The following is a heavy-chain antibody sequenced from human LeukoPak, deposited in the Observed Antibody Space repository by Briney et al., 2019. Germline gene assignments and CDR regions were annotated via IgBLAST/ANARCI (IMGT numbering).Heavy chain of an antibody. CDR1: GYSINSGYT. J-gene: IGHJ3*02. CDR2: IYHSGGT. D-gene: IGHD4-11*01. CDR3: ARDWVTTAAFDI. Sequence: PSETLSLTCTVSGYSINSGYTWGWIRQPPGKGLEWIGNIYHSGGTYYNPSLTSRVTISVDTSKYQFSLKLTSVTAADTAVYYCARDWVTTAAFDIWGQGTMVTVSS. V-gene: IGHV4-38-2*02.